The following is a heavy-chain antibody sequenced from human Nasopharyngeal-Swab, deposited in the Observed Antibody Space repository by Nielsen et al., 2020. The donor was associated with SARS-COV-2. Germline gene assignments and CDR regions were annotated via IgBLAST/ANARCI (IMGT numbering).Heavy chain of an antibody. V-gene: IGHV4-59*01. CDR1: GGSISSYY. J-gene: IGHJ6*03. D-gene: IGHD3-22*01. CDR3: AREGYYYDSSGPRRGYYYYYMDV. Sequence: SETLSLTCTVSGGSISSYYWSWIRQPPGKGLEWNGYIYYSGSTNYNPSLKRRVTISVDTSKNQFSLKLSSVTAADTAVYYCAREGYYYDSSGPRRGYYYYYMDVWGKGTTVTVSS. CDR2: IYYSGST.